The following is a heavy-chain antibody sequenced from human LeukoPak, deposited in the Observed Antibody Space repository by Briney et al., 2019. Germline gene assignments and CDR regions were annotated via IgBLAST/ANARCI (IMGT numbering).Heavy chain of an antibody. Sequence: ASVKVSCTASGYTFTGYYMHWVRQAPGQGLELMGWINPNSGGTNYAQKVQGRVTMTRDTSNSSAYMKLSRLRSDDTEVYYCASRGFGEQQLVLGYWGQGTLVTVSS. CDR2: INPNSGGT. CDR1: GYTFTGYY. V-gene: IGHV1-2*02. D-gene: IGHD6-13*01. CDR3: ASRGFGEQQLVLGY. J-gene: IGHJ4*02.